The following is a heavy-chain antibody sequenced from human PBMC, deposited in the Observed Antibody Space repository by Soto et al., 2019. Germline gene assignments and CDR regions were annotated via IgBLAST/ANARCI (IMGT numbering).Heavy chain of an antibody. D-gene: IGHD4-4*01. V-gene: IGHV4-30-4*01. CDR1: GGSISSGDYC. CDR3: ARDLWERSSDSNYGNHWFDP. Sequence: PSETLSLTCTVSGGSISSGDYCWSWIRQPPGKGLEWIGYIYYSGSTYYNPSLKSRVTISVDTSKNQFSLKLSSVTAADTAVYYCARDLWERSSDSNYGNHWFDPWGQGTLVTVSS. CDR2: IYYSGST. J-gene: IGHJ5*02.